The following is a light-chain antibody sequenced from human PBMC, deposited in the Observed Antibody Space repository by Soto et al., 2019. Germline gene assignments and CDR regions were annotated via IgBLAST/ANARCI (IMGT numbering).Light chain of an antibody. CDR3: QSYDSSLSGLWV. CDR2: EVS. CDR1: SSDVGGYNY. V-gene: IGLV2-14*01. J-gene: IGLJ3*02. Sequence: QSALTQPASVSGSPGQSITISWTGTSSDVGGYNYVSWYQQHPGKAPKLMIYEVSNRPSGVPDRFSGSKSGTSASLAITGLQAEDEADYYCQSYDSSLSGLWVFGGGTKLTAL.